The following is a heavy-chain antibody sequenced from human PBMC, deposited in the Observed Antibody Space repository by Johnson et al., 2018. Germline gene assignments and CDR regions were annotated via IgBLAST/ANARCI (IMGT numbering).Heavy chain of an antibody. J-gene: IGHJ6*03. CDR2: ISSDGSNK. V-gene: IGHV3-30-3*01. Sequence: QVQLVESGGGVVQPGRSLRLSCAASGFTFSSYAMHWVRQAPGKGLEWVAVISSDGSNKYYADSVKGRFTISGDNSKNTLYLQMNSLGAEDTAVYYCARDGDGYNLDYYYYMDVWGKGTTVTVSS. D-gene: IGHD5-24*01. CDR3: ARDGDGYNLDYYYYMDV. CDR1: GFTFSSYA.